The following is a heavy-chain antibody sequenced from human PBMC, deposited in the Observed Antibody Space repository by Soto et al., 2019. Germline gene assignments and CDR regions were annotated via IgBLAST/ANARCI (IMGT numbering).Heavy chain of an antibody. J-gene: IGHJ4*02. Sequence: EVQLLESGGGFVQPGGSLRLSCAASGFTFSNYAMSWVRQAPGKGLEWVSAISGSGGSTYYADSVKGRFTISRDNSKNTLYLQMNSLGADDTAVYYCASRNYYESSGYYYWYYFDFWGQGTLVTVSS. CDR3: ASRNYYESSGYYYWYYFDF. V-gene: IGHV3-23*01. D-gene: IGHD3-22*01. CDR1: GFTFSNYA. CDR2: ISGSGGST.